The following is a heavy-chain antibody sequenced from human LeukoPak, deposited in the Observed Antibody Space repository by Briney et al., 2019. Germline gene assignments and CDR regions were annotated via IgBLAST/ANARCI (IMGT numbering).Heavy chain of an antibody. J-gene: IGHJ4*02. CDR2: IYYSGST. CDR1: GGSISSSGYY. V-gene: IGHV4-61*08. CDR3: ARERAVTTYYYFDY. D-gene: IGHD4-17*01. Sequence: SETLSLTCTVSGGSISSSGYYWGWIRQPPGKGLEWIGYIYYSGSTNYNTSLKSRVTISVDTSKNQFSLKLSSVTAADTAVYYCARERAVTTYYYFDYWGQGTLVTVSS.